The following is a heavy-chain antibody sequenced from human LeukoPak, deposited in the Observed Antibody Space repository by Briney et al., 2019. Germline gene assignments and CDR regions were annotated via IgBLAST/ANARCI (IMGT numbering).Heavy chain of an antibody. J-gene: IGHJ6*02. CDR2: ISYDGSNK. CDR1: GFTFSSYG. V-gene: IGHV3-30*18. Sequence: GGSLRLSCAASGFTFSSYGMHWVRQAPGKGLEWVAVISYDGSNKYYADSVKGRFTISRDNSKNTLYLQVNSLRAEDTAVYYCAKDYDIVVVPAAIRSGSSSRYYYYYGMDVWGQGTTVTVSS. D-gene: IGHD2-2*01. CDR3: AKDYDIVVVPAAIRSGSSSRYYYYYGMDV.